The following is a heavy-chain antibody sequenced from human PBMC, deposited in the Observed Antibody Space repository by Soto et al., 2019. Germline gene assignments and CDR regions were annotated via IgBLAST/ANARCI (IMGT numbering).Heavy chain of an antibody. CDR3: ARGGWELDGGNYFDY. CDR1: GDSVSSNSAA. V-gene: IGHV6-1*01. CDR2: TYYRSKWYN. J-gene: IGHJ4*02. Sequence: TLSLTCAISGDSVSSNSAAWNWIRQSPSRGLEWLGRTYYRSKWYNDYAVSVKSRITINPDTSKNQFSLQLNSVTPEDTAVYYCARGGWELDGGNYFDYWGQGTLVTVSS. D-gene: IGHD1-26*01.